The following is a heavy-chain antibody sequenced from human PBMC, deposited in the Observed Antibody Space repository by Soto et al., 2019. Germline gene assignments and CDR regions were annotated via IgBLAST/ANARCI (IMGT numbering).Heavy chain of an antibody. V-gene: IGHV6-1*01. J-gene: IGHJ5*02. D-gene: IGHD6-6*01. Sequence: PSQTLSLTCAISGDSVSSNSDAWNCIRRSPWRGLEWLGRTYYRSKWYNDYAVSVTSRITINPDTSKNQFSLQLNSVTPEDTAVYYCARDPEYSSSYNNWFDPWGQGTLVTVSS. CDR3: ARDPEYSSSYNNWFDP. CDR2: TYYRSKWYN. CDR1: GDSVSSNSDA.